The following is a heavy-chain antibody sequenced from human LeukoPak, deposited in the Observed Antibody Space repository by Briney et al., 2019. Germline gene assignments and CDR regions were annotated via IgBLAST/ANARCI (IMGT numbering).Heavy chain of an antibody. D-gene: IGHD5-12*01. Sequence: SGGSLRLSCAASGFTFRSYWMSWVRQAPGKGLEWVANIKEDGSEKYYVDSVKGRFTISRDSAKNSLYLQMNSLRAEDTAVYYCASPYSGYDFSLGYWGQGTLVTVSS. CDR3: ASPYSGYDFSLGY. CDR1: GFTFRSYW. V-gene: IGHV3-7*03. CDR2: IKEDGSEK. J-gene: IGHJ4*02.